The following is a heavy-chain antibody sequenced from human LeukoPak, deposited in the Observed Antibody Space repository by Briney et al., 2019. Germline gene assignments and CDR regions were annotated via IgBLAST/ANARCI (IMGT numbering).Heavy chain of an antibody. CDR2: IYSSGST. V-gene: IGHV4-59*01. Sequence: SETLSLTCTVSGASISSYYWSWIRQPPGKGLEWIGYIYSSGSTNYNPSLKSRVTISVDTSKNQFSLKLSSVTAADTAVYYCARGYYLGYWGQGALVTVSS. J-gene: IGHJ4*02. CDR1: GASISSYY. CDR3: ARGYYLGY.